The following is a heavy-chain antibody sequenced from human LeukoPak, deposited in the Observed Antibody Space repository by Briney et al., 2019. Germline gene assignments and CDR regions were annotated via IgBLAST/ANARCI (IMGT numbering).Heavy chain of an antibody. CDR2: IMSKFGTA. CDR3: ARGGVVNYYDRSAYPVSGPVGLQRFFDY. D-gene: IGHD3-22*01. V-gene: IGHV1-69*06. CDR1: GGIFSSSA. Sequence: SVKVSCKTSGGIFSSSAISWVRQAPGQGLEWMGQIMSKFGTANYAQKFQGRVTITADKSTSTAYMELSSLRSEDTAVYYCARGGVVNYYDRSAYPVSGPVGLQRFFDYWGQGTLVTASS. J-gene: IGHJ4*02.